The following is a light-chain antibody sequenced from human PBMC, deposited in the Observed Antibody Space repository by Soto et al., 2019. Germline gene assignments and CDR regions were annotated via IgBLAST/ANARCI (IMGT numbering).Light chain of an antibody. CDR3: QSYDSSLSGYV. Sequence: VLTQPPSVSGAPGQRVTISCTGSSSNIGAGYDVHWYHQLPGTAPKLLIHGNNNRPSGVPDRFSGSKSGTSASLAITGLQAEDEADYYCQSYDSSLSGYVFGTGTKVTVL. J-gene: IGLJ1*01. V-gene: IGLV1-40*01. CDR2: GNN. CDR1: SSNIGAGYD.